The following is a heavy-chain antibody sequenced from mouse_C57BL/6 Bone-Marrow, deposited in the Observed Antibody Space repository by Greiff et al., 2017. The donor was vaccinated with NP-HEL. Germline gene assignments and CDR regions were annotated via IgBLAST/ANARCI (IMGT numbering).Heavy chain of an antibody. CDR3: ARDDWEVAAY. D-gene: IGHD4-1*01. J-gene: IGHJ3*01. V-gene: IGHV3-6*01. CDR2: ISYDGSN. Sequence: ESGPGLVKPSQSLSLTCSVTGYSITSGYYWNWIRQFPGNKLEWMGYISYDGSNNYNPSLKNRISITRDTSKNQFFLKLNSVTTEDTATYYCARDDWEVAAYWGQGTLVTVSA. CDR1: GYSITSGYY.